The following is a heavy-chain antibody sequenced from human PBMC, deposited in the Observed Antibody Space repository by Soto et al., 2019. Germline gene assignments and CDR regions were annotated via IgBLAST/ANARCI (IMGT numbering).Heavy chain of an antibody. CDR1: GFTFSDHY. Sequence: EVQLVESGGGLVQPGGSLRLSCAASGFTFSDHYMDWVRQAPGKGLEWVGRTRNKANSYTTEYAASVKGRFTISRDDSKISLYLQMNSLKTEDTAVYYCASVSYGMDVWGQGTTVTVSS. CDR3: ASVSYGMDV. J-gene: IGHJ6*02. CDR2: TRNKANSYTT. V-gene: IGHV3-72*01.